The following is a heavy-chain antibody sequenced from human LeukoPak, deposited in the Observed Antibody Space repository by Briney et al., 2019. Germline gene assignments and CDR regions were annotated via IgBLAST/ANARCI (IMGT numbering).Heavy chain of an antibody. V-gene: IGHV4-59*01. CDR1: GGSINNYY. CDR3: ARTDDAFHI. J-gene: IGHJ3*02. Sequence: PSETLSLTCTVSGGSINNYYWSWIRQPPGKGLEWIGHIFYSGSTNYNPSLKSRVTISLVMSKNQISLKLSSVTTADTAMYYCARTDDAFHIWGHGTTVTVSS. CDR2: IFYSGST. D-gene: IGHD2-21*02.